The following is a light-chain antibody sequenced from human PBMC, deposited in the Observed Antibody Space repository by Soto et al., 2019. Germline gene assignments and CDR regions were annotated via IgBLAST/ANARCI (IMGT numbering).Light chain of an antibody. CDR3: QQYNSYPYT. CDR2: KAS. V-gene: IGKV1-5*03. CDR1: QSISSW. J-gene: IGKJ2*01. Sequence: DIQMTQSPSTLSASVGDRVTITCRASQSISSWLAWYQQKPGKAPKLLIYKASSLESGVPSRFSGSGSGKEFTLTISSLQPDDFETYSCQQYNSYPYTFGQGTKLEIK.